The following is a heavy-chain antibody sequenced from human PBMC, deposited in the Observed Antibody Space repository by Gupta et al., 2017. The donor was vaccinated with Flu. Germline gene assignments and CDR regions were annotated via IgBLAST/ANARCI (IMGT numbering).Heavy chain of an antibody. CDR2: ISGTTTYI. D-gene: IGHD4-17*01. CDR1: GFSFSSYT. J-gene: IGHJ4*02. V-gene: IGHV3-21*01. CDR3: ARAESSYNYGGLFDY. Sequence: EVQLVESGGGLVKPGGSLRLSCAASGFSFSSYTMNWVRQAPGKGLEWVSSISGTTTYIKYADSIKGRFTISRDNAENSLYLQMNSLRAGDSAVYYCARAESSYNYGGLFDYWGQGTLVTVSS.